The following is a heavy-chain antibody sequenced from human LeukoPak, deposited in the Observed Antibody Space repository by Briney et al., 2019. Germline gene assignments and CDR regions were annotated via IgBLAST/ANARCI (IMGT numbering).Heavy chain of an antibody. V-gene: IGHV3-30*03. D-gene: IGHD6-13*01. CDR2: ISYDGSNK. Sequence: GGSLRLSCAASGFTFSSYGMHWVRQAPGKGLEWVAVISYDGSNKYYADSVKGRFTISRDNSKNTLYLQMNSLRAEDTAVYYCRPFPIPIAAAGTYFDYWGQGTLVTVSS. J-gene: IGHJ4*02. CDR1: GFTFSSYG. CDR3: RPFPIPIAAAGTYFDY.